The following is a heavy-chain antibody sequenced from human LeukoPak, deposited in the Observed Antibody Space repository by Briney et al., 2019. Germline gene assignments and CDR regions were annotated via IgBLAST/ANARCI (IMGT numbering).Heavy chain of an antibody. D-gene: IGHD3-22*01. CDR2: INYSGST. V-gene: IGHV4-34*01. Sequence: SETLSLTCAVYGGSFSGYYWSWIRQPPGKGLEWIGDINYSGSTNSNPSLKSRVTISVSTSKNQFSLKLSSVTAADTAVYYCVRGVTMIVVVTHPDYFDYWGQGALVTVSS. J-gene: IGHJ4*02. CDR1: GGSFSGYY. CDR3: VRGVTMIVVVTHPDYFDY.